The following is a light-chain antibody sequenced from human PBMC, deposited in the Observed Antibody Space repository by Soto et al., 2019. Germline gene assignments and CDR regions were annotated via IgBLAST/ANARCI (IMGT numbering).Light chain of an antibody. Sequence: EIQMTQSPSSLSASVGDRVTVTCRASQSISRYLNWYQQKPGKAPKLLIYAASNLHGGVPSRFSGSGSGTDFTLTISSLQPDDFATYYCQQYNSYSFGQGTKVDIK. CDR3: QQYNSYS. V-gene: IGKV1-39*01. CDR1: QSISRY. J-gene: IGKJ1*01. CDR2: AAS.